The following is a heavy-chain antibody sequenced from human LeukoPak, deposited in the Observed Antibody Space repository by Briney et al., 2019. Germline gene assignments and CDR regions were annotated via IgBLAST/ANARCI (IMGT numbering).Heavy chain of an antibody. D-gene: IGHD3-9*01. CDR3: AKDSSDILTGYHAY. CDR2: ISWNSGSI. J-gene: IGHJ4*02. CDR1: GFTFSSYA. Sequence: PGGSLRLSCAASGFTFSSYAMSWVRQAPGKGLEWVSGISWNSGSIGYADSVKGRFTISRDNAKNSLYLQMNSLRAEDTALYYCAKDSSDILTGYHAYWGQGTLVTVSS. V-gene: IGHV3-9*01.